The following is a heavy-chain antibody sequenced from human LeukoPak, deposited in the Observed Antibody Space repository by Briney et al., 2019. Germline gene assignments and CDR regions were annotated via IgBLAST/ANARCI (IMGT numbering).Heavy chain of an antibody. Sequence: SETLSLTCTVSGGSVSSGSYYWSWIRQPPGKGLEWFGYIYYSGSTNYNPAVKSRVTTSVDTSKTQFSLKLSSVTAADTAVYYCAREVRYFDWLATYDYWGQGTLVTVSS. D-gene: IGHD3-9*01. CDR3: AREVRYFDWLATYDY. CDR2: IYYSGST. CDR1: GGSVSSGSYY. J-gene: IGHJ4*02. V-gene: IGHV4-61*01.